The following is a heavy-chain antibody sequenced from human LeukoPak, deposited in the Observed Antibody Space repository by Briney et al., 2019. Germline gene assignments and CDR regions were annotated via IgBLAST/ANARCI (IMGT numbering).Heavy chain of an antibody. J-gene: IGHJ6*03. CDR1: GYTFTSYY. CDR2: ISAYNGNT. V-gene: IGHV1-18*04. Sequence: ASVKVSCKASGYTFTSYYMHWVRQAPGQGLEWMGWISAYNGNTNYAQKLQGRVTMTTDTSTSTAYMELRSLRSDDTAVYYCARDYLSSWSYYYYYMDVWGKGTTVTVSS. D-gene: IGHD6-13*01. CDR3: ARDYLSSWSYYYYYMDV.